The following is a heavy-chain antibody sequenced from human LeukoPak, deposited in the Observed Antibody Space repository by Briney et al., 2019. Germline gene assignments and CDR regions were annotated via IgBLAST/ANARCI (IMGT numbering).Heavy chain of an antibody. Sequence: GGSLRLSCAASGFTFSDYYMSWIRQAPGKGLEWVSYISSSGSTIYYADSVKGRFTISRDNAKNTLYLQMNSLRAEDTAVYYCAKSARGYSYGSPTINYFDYWGQGTLVTVSS. D-gene: IGHD5-18*01. CDR3: AKSARGYSYGSPTINYFDY. V-gene: IGHV3-11*01. J-gene: IGHJ4*02. CDR1: GFTFSDYY. CDR2: ISSSGSTI.